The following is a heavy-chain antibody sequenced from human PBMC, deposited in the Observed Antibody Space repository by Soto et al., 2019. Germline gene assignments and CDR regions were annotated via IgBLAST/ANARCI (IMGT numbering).Heavy chain of an antibody. CDR3: ARRGPGLATLRRGDNYFDS. J-gene: IGHJ4*02. D-gene: IGHD3-10*01. V-gene: IGHV4-39*01. Sequence: SETRSLTCSVSGGSISSNNYHWGWIREPRRRGLGWIRTISFGGSTYYTPSLNSRLTISVDPSKTQFSLRLSSVTASDTAIYFRARRGPGLATLRRGDNYFDSWGTGTLVTVSS. CDR1: GGSISSNNYH. CDR2: ISFGGST.